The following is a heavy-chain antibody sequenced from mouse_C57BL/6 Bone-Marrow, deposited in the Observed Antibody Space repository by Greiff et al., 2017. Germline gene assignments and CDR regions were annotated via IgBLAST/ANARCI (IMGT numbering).Heavy chain of an antibody. CDR3: ARSLGRGFAY. CDR2: IYPGSGNT. Sequence: QVQLQQSGAELVRPGASVKLSCKASGYTFTDYYINWVKQRPGQGLEWIARIYPGSGNTYYTEKFKGKATLTAEKSSSTAYMQLSSLTSEDSAVYFCARSLGRGFAYWGQGTLVTVSA. J-gene: IGHJ3*01. D-gene: IGHD4-1*01. CDR1: GYTFTDYY. V-gene: IGHV1-76*01.